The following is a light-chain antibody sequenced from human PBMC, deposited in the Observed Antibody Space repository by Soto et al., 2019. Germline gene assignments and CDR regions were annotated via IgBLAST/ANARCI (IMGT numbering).Light chain of an antibody. Sequence: QSVLTQPPSVSEAPGQRVTISCTGSSSNIGAGYEAHWYQQVPGTAPKLLIYENNNRPSGVPDRFSGSMSGTSASLAITGLQAEDEAGYYCQSYDSSLSGYVFGPGTKVTVL. J-gene: IGLJ1*01. CDR1: SSNIGAGYE. CDR2: ENN. CDR3: QSYDSSLSGYV. V-gene: IGLV1-40*01.